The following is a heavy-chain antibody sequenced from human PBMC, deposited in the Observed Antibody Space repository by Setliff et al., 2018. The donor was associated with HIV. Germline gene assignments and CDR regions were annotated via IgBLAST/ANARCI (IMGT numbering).Heavy chain of an antibody. Sequence: PGGSLRLSCAASGFTFSSYAMSWVRQAPGKGLEWVGFIRSKSIGGTTDYGASVKGRFTISRDDSKTIAYLQMNSLKTEDTAVYYCARGPASGDYSYYFDYWGQGTLVTSPQ. CDR1: GFTFSSYA. J-gene: IGHJ4*02. V-gene: IGHV3-49*04. CDR3: ARGPASGDYSYYFDY. D-gene: IGHD3-22*01. CDR2: IRSKSIGGTT.